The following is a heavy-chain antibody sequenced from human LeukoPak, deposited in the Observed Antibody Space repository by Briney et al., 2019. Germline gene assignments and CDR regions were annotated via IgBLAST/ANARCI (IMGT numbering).Heavy chain of an antibody. Sequence: GASVKVSCKASGYTFTSYYMHWVRQAPGQGLEWMGIINPSGGSTSYAQKFQGRVTMTRDTSTSTVYMELSSLRAEDTAVYYCAKDYYDSSGYSHYFDYWGQGTLVTVST. D-gene: IGHD3-22*01. CDR3: AKDYYDSSGYSHYFDY. J-gene: IGHJ4*02. V-gene: IGHV1-46*01. CDR2: INPSGGST. CDR1: GYTFTSYY.